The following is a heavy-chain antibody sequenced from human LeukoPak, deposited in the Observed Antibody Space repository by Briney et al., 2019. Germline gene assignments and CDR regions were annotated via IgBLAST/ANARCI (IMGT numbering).Heavy chain of an antibody. V-gene: IGHV3-53*05. D-gene: IGHD1-26*01. CDR2: IYSGGST. CDR1: GLTVSSNC. J-gene: IGHJ4*02. CDR3: AKEGAKDGRGTAYYFDY. Sequence: GSLRLSCAASGLTVSSNCMGWVRQAPGKGLEVVSFIYSGGSTYYTDFVKGRFTISRDNSKNTLYLQMNSLRAEDTAVYYCAKEGAKDGRGTAYYFDYWGQGTLVTVSS.